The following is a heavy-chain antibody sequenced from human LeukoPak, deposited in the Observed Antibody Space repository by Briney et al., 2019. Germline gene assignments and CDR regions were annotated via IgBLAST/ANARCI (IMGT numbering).Heavy chain of an antibody. CDR3: ASARGSNYGSLGD. V-gene: IGHV3-23*01. J-gene: IGHJ4*02. CDR2: VSGGGGTT. CDR1: GFTFSSYA. Sequence: GGSLRLSCAASGFTFSSYAMSWVRQAPGKRLEWVSAVSGGGGTTYYADSVKGRFTISRDNSRNTLFLQMNSLRAEDTAVYHCASARGSNYGSLGDWGQGTLVTVSS. D-gene: IGHD5-18*01.